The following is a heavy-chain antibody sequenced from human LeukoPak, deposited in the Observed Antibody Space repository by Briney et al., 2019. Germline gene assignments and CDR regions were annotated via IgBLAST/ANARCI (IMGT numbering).Heavy chain of an antibody. CDR1: GGSVSSGSYY. CDR2: IYYSGTT. V-gene: IGHV4-61*01. Sequence: SETLSLTCTVSGGSVSSGSYYWSWIRQPPGRGLEWIVYIYYSGTTKSNPSLKSRVTISVATSKTQFSLKLSSVTAADTAVYYCARDHLWFGASQGHYGMDVWGKGTTVTVSS. J-gene: IGHJ6*04. D-gene: IGHD3-10*01. CDR3: ARDHLWFGASQGHYGMDV.